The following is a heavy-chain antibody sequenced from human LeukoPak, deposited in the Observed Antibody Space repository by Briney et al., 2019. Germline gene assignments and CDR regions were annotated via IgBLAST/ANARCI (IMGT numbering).Heavy chain of an antibody. CDR1: GFTVSSNY. CDR2: ISYDGSNK. J-gene: IGHJ4*02. D-gene: IGHD3-10*01. CDR3: AKEKQAWFGELSPYYFDY. Sequence: PGGSLRLSCAASGFTVSSNYMSWVRQAPGKGLEWVAVISYDGSNKYYADSVKGRFTISRDNSKNTLYLQMNSLRAEDTAVYYCAKEKQAWFGELSPYYFDYWGQGTLVTVSS. V-gene: IGHV3-30*18.